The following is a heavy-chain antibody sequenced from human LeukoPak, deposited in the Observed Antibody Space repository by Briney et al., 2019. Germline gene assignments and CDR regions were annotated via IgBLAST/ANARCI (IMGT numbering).Heavy chain of an antibody. V-gene: IGHV4-59*01. J-gene: IGHJ4*02. CDR3: ARGRGQWLVPSFDY. CDR2: IYYSGST. D-gene: IGHD6-19*01. Sequence: KPSETLSLTCTVSGGSISSYYWSWIRQPPGKGLGWIGYIYYSGSTNYNPSLKSRVTISVDTSKNQFSLKLSSVTAADTAVYYCARGRGQWLVPSFDYWGQGILVTVSS. CDR1: GGSISSYY.